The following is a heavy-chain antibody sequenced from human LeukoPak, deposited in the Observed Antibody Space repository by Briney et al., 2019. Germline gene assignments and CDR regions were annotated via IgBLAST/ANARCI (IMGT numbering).Heavy chain of an antibody. Sequence: ASETLSLTCAVSGSSISNNALWGWIRQPPGTGLEWIGYIYHSGSTYYNPSLKSRVTMSADTSKNQFSLKLTSVTAVDTAVYYCARMVSGSGTYYFDSWGQGTLVTVSS. D-gene: IGHD3-10*01. CDR3: ARMVSGSGTYYFDS. V-gene: IGHV4-28*01. J-gene: IGHJ4*02. CDR2: IYHSGST. CDR1: GSSISNNAL.